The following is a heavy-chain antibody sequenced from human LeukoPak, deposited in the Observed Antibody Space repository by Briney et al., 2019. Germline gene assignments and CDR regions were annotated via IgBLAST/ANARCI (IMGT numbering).Heavy chain of an antibody. J-gene: IGHJ4*02. Sequence: GGSLRLTCVASGFTFSSDRMNWVRQAPGKGLEWVSTIYSGSDYIYYADSVKGRFTISRDNAKNSLYLQMNNLRAEDTAIYYCARDLPVSGAYHQFDSWGQGTLVTVSS. CDR1: GFTFSSDR. V-gene: IGHV3-21*01. CDR3: ARDLPVSGAYHQFDS. D-gene: IGHD4/OR15-4a*01. CDR2: IYSGSDYI.